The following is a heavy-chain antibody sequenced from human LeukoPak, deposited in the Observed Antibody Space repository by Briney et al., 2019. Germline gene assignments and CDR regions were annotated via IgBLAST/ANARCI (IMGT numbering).Heavy chain of an antibody. CDR3: ARGGYSQWLLRQYYFDY. J-gene: IGHJ4*02. V-gene: IGHV4-34*01. CDR2: INHSGST. CDR1: GGSSSGYY. Sequence: SETLSLTCAVYGGSSSGYYRSWIRQPPGKGLEWIGEINHSGSTNYNPSLKSRVTISVDTSKNQFSLKLSSVTAADTAVYYCARGGYSQWLLRQYYFDYWGQGTLVTVSS. D-gene: IGHD5-12*01.